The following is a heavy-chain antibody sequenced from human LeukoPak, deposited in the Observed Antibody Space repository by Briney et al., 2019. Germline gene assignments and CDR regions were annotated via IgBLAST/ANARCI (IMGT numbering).Heavy chain of an antibody. CDR1: GYSFTSYW. D-gene: IGHD3-9*01. Sequence: GESLKISCKGSGYSFTSYWIGWVRRMPGKGLEWMGIIYPGDSDTGYSPSFQGQVTISADKSISTAYLQWSSLKASDTAMYYCARATPYYDILTGYYPGWFDPWGQGTLVTVSS. CDR2: IYPGDSDT. CDR3: ARATPYYDILTGYYPGWFDP. V-gene: IGHV5-51*01. J-gene: IGHJ5*02.